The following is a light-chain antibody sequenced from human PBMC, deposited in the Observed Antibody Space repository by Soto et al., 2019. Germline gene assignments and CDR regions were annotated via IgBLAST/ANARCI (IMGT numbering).Light chain of an antibody. CDR2: DSD. CDR1: SSNIGNNY. Sequence: QSVLTQPPSVSAAPGQKVTISCSGSSSNIGNNYVSWYQQLPGTAPKLLIYDSDKRPSGTPDRFSGSKSGTSATLGITGLQTGDEADYYCGTWDSGLSTVVFGGGTKLTVL. V-gene: IGLV1-51*01. CDR3: GTWDSGLSTVV. J-gene: IGLJ2*01.